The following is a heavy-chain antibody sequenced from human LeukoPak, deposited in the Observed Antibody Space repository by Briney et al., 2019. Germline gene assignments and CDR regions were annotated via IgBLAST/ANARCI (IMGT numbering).Heavy chain of an antibody. D-gene: IGHD2-15*01. Sequence: SETLSLTCAVYGGSFSGYYWSWIRQPPGKGLEWIGEINHSGSTNYNPSLKSRVTISVDTSKNQFSLKLSSVTAADTAVYYCARELLGYCSGGSCYSGFIDYWGQGTLVTVSP. CDR3: ARELLGYCSGGSCYSGFIDY. CDR2: INHSGST. V-gene: IGHV4-34*01. J-gene: IGHJ4*02. CDR1: GGSFSGYY.